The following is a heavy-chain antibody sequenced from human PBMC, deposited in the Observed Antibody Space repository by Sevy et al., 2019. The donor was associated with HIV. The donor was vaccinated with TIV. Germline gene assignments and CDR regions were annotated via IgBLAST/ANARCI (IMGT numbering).Heavy chain of an antibody. Sequence: ASVKVSCKASGYTFTHYAINWVRQAPGQGLEWMGWINTNTGNPTYAQGFTGRFVFSLDTSVSTAYLQISSLKAEDTAVYYCARRLVPTPYGMDVWGRGSTVTVSS. J-gene: IGHJ6*02. CDR3: ARRLVPTPYGMDV. CDR2: INTNTGNP. CDR1: GYTFTHYA. V-gene: IGHV7-4-1*02. D-gene: IGHD6-19*01.